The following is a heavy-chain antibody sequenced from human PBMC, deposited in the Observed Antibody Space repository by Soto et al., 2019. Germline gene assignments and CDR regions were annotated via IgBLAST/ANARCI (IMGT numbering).Heavy chain of an antibody. J-gene: IGHJ5*02. CDR3: ARGKADNREFDP. V-gene: IGHV4-31*03. CDR2: IYYSGST. CDR1: GGSISSGGYY. Sequence: PSETLSLTCTVSGGSISSGGYYWSWIRQHPGKGLEWIGYIYYSGSTYYNPSLKSRVTISVDTSKNQFSLKLSSVTAADTAVYYCARGKADNREFDPWGQGTLVTVSS. D-gene: IGHD1-1*01.